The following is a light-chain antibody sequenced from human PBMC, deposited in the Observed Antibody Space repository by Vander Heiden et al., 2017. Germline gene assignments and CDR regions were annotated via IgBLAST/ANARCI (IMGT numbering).Light chain of an antibody. J-gene: IGKJ4*01. V-gene: IGKV3-20*01. CDR1: QSVNSNF. Sequence: VFTQSPGTLSLSPGERATLSCRASQSVNSNFLAWYRQKPGQAPRLLISGASNRATGIPDRFSASGSGTDFTLTSSRLEPEDFAVYFCQQYGSSPLTFGGGTGVESK. CDR2: GAS. CDR3: QQYGSSPLT.